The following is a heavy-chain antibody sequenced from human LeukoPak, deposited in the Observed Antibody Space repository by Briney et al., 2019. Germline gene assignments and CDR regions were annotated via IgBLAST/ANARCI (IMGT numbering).Heavy chain of an antibody. D-gene: IGHD7-27*01. Sequence: SVKVSCKASGFTFTSSAVQWVRQARGQRLEWIGWIVVGSGNTNYAQKFQERVTITRDMSTSTAYMELSSLRSEDTAVYYCTRGPPNWGPDYWGQGTLVTVSS. CDR1: GFTFTSSA. CDR3: TRGPPNWGPDY. V-gene: IGHV1-58*01. J-gene: IGHJ4*02. CDR2: IVVGSGNT.